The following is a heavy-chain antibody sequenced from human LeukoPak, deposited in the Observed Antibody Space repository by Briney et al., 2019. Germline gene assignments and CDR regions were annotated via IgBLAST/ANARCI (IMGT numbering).Heavy chain of an antibody. CDR2: IWYDGSNK. D-gene: IGHD6-13*01. CDR1: GFTFSGYG. CDR3: ARGESSPVY. J-gene: IGHJ4*02. V-gene: IGHV3-33*01. Sequence: GGSLRLSCAASGFTFSGYGVHWVRQAPGKGLEWVAVIWYDGSNKYYADSVKGRFTISRDNSKNTLYLQMNTLRAEDTAVYYCARGESSPVYWGQGTLVTVSS.